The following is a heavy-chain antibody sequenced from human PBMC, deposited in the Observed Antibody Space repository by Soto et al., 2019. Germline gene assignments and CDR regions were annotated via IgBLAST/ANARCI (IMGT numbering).Heavy chain of an antibody. V-gene: IGHV3-48*02. Sequence: EVQLVESGGGLVQPGGSLRLSCAASGFTFSRYNMNWVRQAPGKGLEWVSYISSSSSTIYYADSVKGRFTISRDNAKNSLYLQMNSLRDEDTAVYYCARARGPHKLRFLEWSKYYFDYWGQGTLVTVSS. CDR1: GFTFSRYN. CDR2: ISSSSSTI. CDR3: ARARGPHKLRFLEWSKYYFDY. D-gene: IGHD3-3*01. J-gene: IGHJ4*02.